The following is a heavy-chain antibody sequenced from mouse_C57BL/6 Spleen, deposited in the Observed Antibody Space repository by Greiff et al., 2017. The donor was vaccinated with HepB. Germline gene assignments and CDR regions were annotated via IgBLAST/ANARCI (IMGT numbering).Heavy chain of an antibody. J-gene: IGHJ4*01. CDR2: IYPGSGST. V-gene: IGHV1-55*01. D-gene: IGHD1-1*01. CDR1: GYTFTSYW. CDR3: ARPLTTVVARNYAMDY. Sequence: VQLQQPGAELVKPGASVKMSCKASGYTFTSYWITWVKQRPGQGLEWIGGIYPGSGSTNYNEKFKSKATLTVDTSSSTAYMQLSSLTSEDSAVYYCARPLTTVVARNYAMDYWGQGTSVTVSS.